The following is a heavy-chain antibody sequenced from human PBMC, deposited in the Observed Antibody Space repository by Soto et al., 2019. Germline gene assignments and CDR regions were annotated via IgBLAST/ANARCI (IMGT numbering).Heavy chain of an antibody. CDR1: GGSFGKSA. J-gene: IGHJ4*02. D-gene: IGHD3-3*01. Sequence: SVKVSCKASGGSFGKSAINWVRQTPGQGLERLGGFIPVYRTLNYAQKFQGRVTITADESTGTAYMTLSSLASDDTAVYYCATGVIWIGYFTVDSWGQGTQVTVSS. V-gene: IGHV1-69*13. CDR3: ATGVIWIGYFTVDS. CDR2: FIPVYRTL.